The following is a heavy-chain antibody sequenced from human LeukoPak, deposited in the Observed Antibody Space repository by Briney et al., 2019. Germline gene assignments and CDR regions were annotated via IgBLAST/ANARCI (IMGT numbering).Heavy chain of an antibody. V-gene: IGHV3-23*01. Sequence: GGSLRLSCAASGFTFSSYAMSWVRQAPGKGLEWASVISDSGGSTYYADSVKGRFTISRDNSKNTLYLQMNSLRAEDTAVYYCAKGRRTSCYTGMDVWGQGTTVTVSS. D-gene: IGHD2-2*02. CDR3: AKGRRTSCYTGMDV. CDR2: ISDSGGST. J-gene: IGHJ6*02. CDR1: GFTFSSYA.